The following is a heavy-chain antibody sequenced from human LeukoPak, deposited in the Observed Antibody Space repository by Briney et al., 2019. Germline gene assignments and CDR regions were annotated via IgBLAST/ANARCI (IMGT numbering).Heavy chain of an antibody. D-gene: IGHD2-2*01. V-gene: IGHV4-38-2*01. CDR1: GYSISSGYY. CDR3: ARLGLVPADIIQH. J-gene: IGHJ1*01. Sequence: SETLSLTCAVSGYSISSGYYWGWIRQPPGKGLEWIGSIYHSGSTYYNPSLKSRVTISVDTSKNQFSLKLSSVTAADTAVYYCARLGLVPADIIQHWGQGTLVTVSS. CDR2: IYHSGST.